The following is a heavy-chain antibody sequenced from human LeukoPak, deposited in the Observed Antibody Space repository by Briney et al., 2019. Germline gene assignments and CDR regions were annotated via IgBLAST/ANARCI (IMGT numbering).Heavy chain of an antibody. CDR3: ARERGPGDFWRRWFDP. D-gene: IGHD3-3*01. CDR1: GGSISSYY. Sequence: SETLSLTCTVSGGSISSYYWSWIRQPAGKGLEWIGRIYTSGSTNYNPSLKSRVTMSVDTSKNQFSLKLSSVTAADTAVYYCARERGPGDFWRRWFDPWGQGTLVTVSS. CDR2: IYTSGST. J-gene: IGHJ5*02. V-gene: IGHV4-4*07.